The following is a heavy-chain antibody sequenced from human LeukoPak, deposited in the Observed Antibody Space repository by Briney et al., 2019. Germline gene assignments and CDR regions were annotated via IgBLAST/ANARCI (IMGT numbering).Heavy chain of an antibody. V-gene: IGHV4-34*01. J-gene: IGHJ4*02. CDR1: GWTFSGYS. CDR3: ARGTMTTVTYYFDY. Sequence: SQTLSLTCAASGWTFSGYSRSWIRQPPGKGLEWIGEINHSGSTNYNPSLKSRGSVAVDTSKNQFTLKLISVTAADTAVYYWARGTMTTVTYYFDYGGEGTLVTVSS. D-gene: IGHD4-17*01. CDR2: INHSGST.